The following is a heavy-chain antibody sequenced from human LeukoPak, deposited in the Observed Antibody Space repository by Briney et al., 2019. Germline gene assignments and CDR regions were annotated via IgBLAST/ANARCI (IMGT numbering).Heavy chain of an antibody. D-gene: IGHD3-22*01. CDR1: GFTFSSYA. V-gene: IGHV3-23*01. J-gene: IGHJ4*02. CDR2: ISGSGGST. CDR3: AKADSARVAVLKSTIDY. Sequence: PGGSLRLSCAASGFTFSSYAMSWVRQAPGKGLEWVSVISGSGGSTDCADSVKGRFTISRDNSKNTVYLQMNSLRADDTAVYYCAKADSARVAVLKSTIDYWGQGTLVTVSS.